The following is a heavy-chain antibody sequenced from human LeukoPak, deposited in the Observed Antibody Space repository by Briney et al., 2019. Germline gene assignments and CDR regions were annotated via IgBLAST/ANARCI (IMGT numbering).Heavy chain of an antibody. D-gene: IGHD3-16*01. CDR3: ARGGGGMRIYGKNWFDP. Sequence: SETLSLTCTVSGGSISSSSYYWGWIRQPPGKGLEWIGSIYYSGSTYYNPSLKSRVTISVDTSKNQFSLKLSSVTAADTAVYYCARGGGGMRIYGKNWFDPWGQGTLVTVSS. CDR2: IYYSGST. J-gene: IGHJ5*02. CDR1: GGSISSSSYY. V-gene: IGHV4-39*07.